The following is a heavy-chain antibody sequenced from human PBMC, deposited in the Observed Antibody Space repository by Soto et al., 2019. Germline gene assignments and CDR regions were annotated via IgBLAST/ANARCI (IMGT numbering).Heavy chain of an antibody. CDR1: GGSISSSNW. CDR2: IYHSGST. V-gene: IGHV4-4*02. J-gene: IGHJ4*02. CDR3: ARAAMGGSSWPFDS. D-gene: IGHD6-13*01. Sequence: QVQLQESGPGLVKPSGTLSLTCAVSGGSISSSNWWSWVRQPPGKGLAWIGEIYHSGSTNYNPSLKSRVTTSVDKSKNPFSLKLSSVAAADTAVYYWARAAMGGSSWPFDSWGQGTLVTVSS.